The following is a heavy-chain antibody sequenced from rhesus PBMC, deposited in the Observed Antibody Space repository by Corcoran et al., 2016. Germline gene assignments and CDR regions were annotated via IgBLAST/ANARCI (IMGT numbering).Heavy chain of an antibody. CDR3: ARGGCGSWNLRY. J-gene: IGHJ4*01. V-gene: IGHV4-76*01. CDR1: GYSISSGSD. Sequence: VQLQESGPGVVKPSETLSLTCAVSGYSISSGSDWSWIHQPPGKGLKWFWYIYGSSGSTNSNPSLKNRVTISKDASKNPFSLKLSSVTAADTAVYYWARGGCGSWNLRYWGQGVLVTVSS. D-gene: IGHD6-25*01. CDR2: IYGSSGST.